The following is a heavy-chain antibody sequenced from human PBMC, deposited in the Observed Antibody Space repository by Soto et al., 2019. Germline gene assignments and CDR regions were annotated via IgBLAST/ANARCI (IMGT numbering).Heavy chain of an antibody. J-gene: IGHJ6*02. V-gene: IGHV4-39*01. CDR3: ARHLTYCSAGSCYSDFPYYGMDV. CDR2: IFYSGST. D-gene: IGHD2-15*01. Sequence: LTSTVSALAFSSTRCFWTCIGSPPAMGPLRIGIIFYSGSTYYNPSLKSRVTISVDTSKNQFSLKLSSVTAADTAVYYCARHLTYCSAGSCYSDFPYYGMDVWGQGTTVT. CDR1: ALAFSSTRCF.